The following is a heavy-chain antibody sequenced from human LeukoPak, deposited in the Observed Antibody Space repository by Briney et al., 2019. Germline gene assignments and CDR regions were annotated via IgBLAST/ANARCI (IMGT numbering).Heavy chain of an antibody. D-gene: IGHD6-6*01. V-gene: IGHV4-59*01. Sequence: SETLSLTCTVSGGSISSYYWSWIRQPPGKGLEWIGYIYYSGSTNYNPSPKSRVTISVDTSKNQFSLKLSSVTAADTAVYYCARVAEAAQDYFDYWGQGTLVTVSS. J-gene: IGHJ4*02. CDR3: ARVAEAAQDYFDY. CDR2: IYYSGST. CDR1: GGSISSYY.